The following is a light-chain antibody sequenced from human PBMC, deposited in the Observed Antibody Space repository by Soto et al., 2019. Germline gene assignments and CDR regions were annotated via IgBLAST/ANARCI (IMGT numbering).Light chain of an antibody. V-gene: IGKV3-15*01. Sequence: ETVMTQSPASLSVSPGERATLSCRASESVSNKLAWYQQKPGQAPRLLIYGASTRTTDIPARFSGSGSGTDFTLTISSLQSEDFAVYYCQQYQNWPPWTFGQGTKVEMK. CDR2: GAS. CDR1: ESVSNK. CDR3: QQYQNWPPWT. J-gene: IGKJ1*01.